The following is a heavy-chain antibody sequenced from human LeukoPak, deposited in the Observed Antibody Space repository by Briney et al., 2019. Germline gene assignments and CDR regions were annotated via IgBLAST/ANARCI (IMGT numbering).Heavy chain of an antibody. Sequence: GGSLRLSCSASGFTFSSYAMHWVRQAPGKGLEYVSAISSNGGSTYYADSVKGRFTISRDNSKNTLYLQMSSLRAEDTAVYYCVKDRGITMVRGVVGYYGMDVWGKGTTVTVSS. J-gene: IGHJ6*04. V-gene: IGHV3-64D*06. CDR1: GFTFSSYA. CDR2: ISSNGGST. CDR3: VKDRGITMVRGVVGYYGMDV. D-gene: IGHD3-10*01.